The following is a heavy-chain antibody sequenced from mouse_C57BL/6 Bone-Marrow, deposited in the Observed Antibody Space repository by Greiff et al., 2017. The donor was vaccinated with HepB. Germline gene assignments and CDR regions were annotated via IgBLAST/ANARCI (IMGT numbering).Heavy chain of an antibody. V-gene: IGHV5-4*01. Sequence: EVQVVESGGGLVKPGGSLKLSCAASGFTFSSYAMSWVRQTPEKRLEWVATISDGGSYTYYPDNVKGRFTISRDNAKNNLYLQMSHLKSEDTAMYYCARERVGSPDYWGQGTTLTVSS. CDR3: ARERVGSPDY. CDR1: GFTFSSYA. J-gene: IGHJ2*01. D-gene: IGHD1-3*01. CDR2: ISDGGSYT.